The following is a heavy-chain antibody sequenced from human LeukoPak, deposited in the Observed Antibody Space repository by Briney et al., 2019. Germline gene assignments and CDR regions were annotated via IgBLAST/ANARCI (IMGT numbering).Heavy chain of an antibody. Sequence: GGSLRLSCAASGFTFSNYAMNWVRQAPGKGLEWVSGVSGSGGSTYYADSVKGRFTISRDNSKNTLSLQMNSLRAEDTAVYYCAGKLDSSGYSIDCWGQGTLVTVSS. D-gene: IGHD3-22*01. CDR2: VSGSGGST. CDR3: AGKLDSSGYSIDC. V-gene: IGHV3-23*01. CDR1: GFTFSNYA. J-gene: IGHJ4*02.